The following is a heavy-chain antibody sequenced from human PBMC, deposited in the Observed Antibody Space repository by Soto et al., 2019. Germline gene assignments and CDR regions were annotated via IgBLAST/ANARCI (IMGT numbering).Heavy chain of an antibody. CDR1: GGTFSSYA. Sequence: QVQLVQSGAEVKKPGSSVKVSCKASGGTFSSYAISWVRQAPGQGLEWMGGIIPIFGTANYAQKFQGRVTITADESTSTAYMELSSLRSEDTAVYYCARDNRCSTSCYPPGRAARHPGFDYWGQGTLVTVSS. CDR2: IIPIFGTA. V-gene: IGHV1-69*01. J-gene: IGHJ4*02. D-gene: IGHD2-2*01. CDR3: ARDNRCSTSCYPPGRAARHPGFDY.